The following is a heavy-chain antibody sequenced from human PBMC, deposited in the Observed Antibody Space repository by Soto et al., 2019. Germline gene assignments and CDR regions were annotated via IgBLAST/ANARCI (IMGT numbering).Heavy chain of an antibody. CDR1: GGSISSRGYY. J-gene: IGHJ5*02. CDR3: ARVLRGYRNAIALNWFDP. Sequence: QVQLQESGPGLVKPSQTLSLTCTVSGGSISSRGYYWRWIRQHPGKGLEWIGYIYYSGSTYYNPSLKSRVTISVDTSKNQFSLKLSSVTAADTAVYYCARVLRGYRNAIALNWFDPWGQGTLVTVSS. D-gene: IGHD5-18*01. CDR2: IYYSGST. V-gene: IGHV4-31*03.